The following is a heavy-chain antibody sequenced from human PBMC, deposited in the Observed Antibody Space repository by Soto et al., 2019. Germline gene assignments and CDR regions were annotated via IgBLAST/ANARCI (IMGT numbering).Heavy chain of an antibody. CDR3: AGDPPGIAASGSYN. CDR2: IYSSGGT. CDR1: GFTVSNNY. D-gene: IGHD6-13*01. Sequence: DVQLEESGGGLIQPGGSLRLSCAVSGFTVSNNYMTWVRQAPGKGLEWVSLIYSSGGTKYADSVRGRFTISRDNSKNTLDLQINSLKVEGTAVYYCAGDPPGIAASGSYNWGQGTLVTVSS. J-gene: IGHJ4*02. V-gene: IGHV3-53*01.